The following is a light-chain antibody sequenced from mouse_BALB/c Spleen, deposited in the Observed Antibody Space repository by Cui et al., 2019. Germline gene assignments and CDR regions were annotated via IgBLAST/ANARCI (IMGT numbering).Light chain of an antibody. Sequence: DIVMTQSQKFMSTSVGDRVSVTCKASQNVGTNVARYQQKPGQSPKALIYAASYRYSGVPDRFTGSGSGTDFTLTISNVQSEDLAEYFCQQYNSYPFTFGSGTKLEIK. J-gene: IGKJ4*01. V-gene: IGKV6-15*01. CDR1: QNVGTN. CDR3: QQYNSYPFT. CDR2: AAS.